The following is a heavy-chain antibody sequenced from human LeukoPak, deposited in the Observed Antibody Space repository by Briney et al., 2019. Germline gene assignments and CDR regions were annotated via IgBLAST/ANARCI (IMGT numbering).Heavy chain of an antibody. Sequence: GASVKVSCKASGYTFTSYYIDWARQAPGQGLEWMGVINPSGGSTRYAQKFQGRVTMTGDPSTRTVYMELSSLTSDDTAVYYCARAYGSGSYTLLFFDYWGQGTLVTVSS. CDR2: INPSGGST. CDR1: GYTFTSYY. J-gene: IGHJ4*02. CDR3: ARAYGSGSYTLLFFDY. D-gene: IGHD3-10*01. V-gene: IGHV1-46*01.